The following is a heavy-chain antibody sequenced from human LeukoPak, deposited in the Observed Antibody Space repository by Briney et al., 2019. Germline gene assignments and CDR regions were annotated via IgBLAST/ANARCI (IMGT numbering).Heavy chain of an antibody. CDR1: GFTFSSYS. Sequence: GGSLRLSCADSGFTFSSYSMNWVRQAPGKGLEWVSSISSSSSYIYYADSVKGRFTISRDNAKNSLYLQMNSLRAEDTAMYYCARGAYCSSTSCYFTWGQGTLVTVSS. V-gene: IGHV3-21*04. CDR2: ISSSSSYI. J-gene: IGHJ5*02. D-gene: IGHD2-2*01. CDR3: ARGAYCSSTSCYFT.